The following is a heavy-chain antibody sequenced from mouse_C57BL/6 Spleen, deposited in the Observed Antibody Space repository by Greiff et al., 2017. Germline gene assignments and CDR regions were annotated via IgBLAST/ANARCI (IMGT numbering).Heavy chain of an antibody. V-gene: IGHV1-54*01. D-gene: IGHD3-1*01. Sequence: QVQLKESGAELVRPGTSVKVSCKASGYAFTNYLIEWVKQRPGQGLEWIGVINPGSGGTNYNEKFKGKATLTADKASSTAYMQLSSLTSEDSAVYFCARWGTAPGYAMDYWGQGTSVTVAS. CDR1: GYAFTNYL. J-gene: IGHJ4*01. CDR2: INPGSGGT. CDR3: ARWGTAPGYAMDY.